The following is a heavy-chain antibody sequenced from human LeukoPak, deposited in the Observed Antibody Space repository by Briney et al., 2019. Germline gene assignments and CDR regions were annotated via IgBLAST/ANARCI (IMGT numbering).Heavy chain of an antibody. Sequence: PSETLSLTCTVSGGSISSSSYYWGWIRQPPGKGLEWIGSIYYSGSTYYSPSLKSRLTILVDTSKNQFTLRLSSVTAADTAVYYCARLRYSDWLSDNWGQGTLVTVSP. V-gene: IGHV4-39*01. CDR3: ARLRYSDWLSDN. CDR1: GGSISSSSYY. D-gene: IGHD3-9*01. CDR2: IYYSGST. J-gene: IGHJ4*02.